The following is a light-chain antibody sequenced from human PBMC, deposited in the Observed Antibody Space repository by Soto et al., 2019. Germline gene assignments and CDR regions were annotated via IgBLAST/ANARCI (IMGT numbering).Light chain of an antibody. CDR3: CSYAGIYSYV. J-gene: IGLJ1*01. CDR1: SSDVGRFEY. Sequence: QSVLTQPRSVSGSPGQSVTISCTGTSSDVGRFEYVSWYQQHPGEAPKVVVYDITKRPSGVPDRFSGSKSGNTASLTISGLQADDEADYYCCSYAGIYSYVFGAGTKVNVL. CDR2: DIT. V-gene: IGLV2-11*01.